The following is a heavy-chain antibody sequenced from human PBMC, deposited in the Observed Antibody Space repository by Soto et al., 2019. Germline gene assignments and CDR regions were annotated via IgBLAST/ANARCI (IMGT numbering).Heavy chain of an antibody. V-gene: IGHV3-23*01. J-gene: IGHJ2*01. CDR1: GFTFSNYA. CDR2: ISGSAAGT. CDR3: AKSRSAVAAYWYFDI. Sequence: EEQLLESGGGLVQPGGSLRLSCTASGFTFSNYALNWVRQVPGKGLEWVSGISGSAAGTYYTDSVQGRFTISRDNSKNTLYLQMNSLRAEHTALYYCAKSRSAVAAYWYFDIWGRGTLVTVSS. D-gene: IGHD6-19*01.